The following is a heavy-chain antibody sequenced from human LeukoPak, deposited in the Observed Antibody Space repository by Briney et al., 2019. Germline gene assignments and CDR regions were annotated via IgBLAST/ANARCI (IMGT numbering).Heavy chain of an antibody. CDR1: GFTFSSYA. CDR3: ARRPPVRDYYDSSGSHYFDY. CDR2: ISGSGGST. J-gene: IGHJ4*02. Sequence: GGSLRLSCAASGFTFSSYAMSWVHQAPGKGLGWVSAISGSGGSTYYADSVKGRFTISRDNSKNTLYLQMNSLRAEDTAVYYCARRPPVRDYYDSSGSHYFDYWGQGTLVTVSS. D-gene: IGHD3-22*01. V-gene: IGHV3-23*01.